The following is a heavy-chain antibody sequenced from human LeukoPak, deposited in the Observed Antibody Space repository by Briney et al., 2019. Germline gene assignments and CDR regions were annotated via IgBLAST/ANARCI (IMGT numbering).Heavy chain of an antibody. Sequence: SETLSLTCDVSGGFVNRGTFFWTWIRQPPGKGLEWIGYISNSGSTNYNPSLKSRVTISSDTSKTQFSLRLTSVTAADTAVYYCARSPSGYRFDSWGQGTLVTVSS. V-gene: IGHV4-61*01. CDR1: GGFVNRGTFF. CDR2: ISNSGST. D-gene: IGHD3-22*01. CDR3: ARSPSGYRFDS. J-gene: IGHJ4*02.